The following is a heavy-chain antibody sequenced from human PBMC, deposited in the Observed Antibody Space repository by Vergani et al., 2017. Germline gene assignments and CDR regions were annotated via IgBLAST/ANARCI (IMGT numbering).Heavy chain of an antibody. Sequence: QVQLQQSGPGLVKPSPTLSLTCAISGDSVSSNSAAWNWIRQSPSRGLEWLGRTYYRPNWYNDYAVSVKSRITINPATSKNQFSLQLNSVTPEDTAVYYCARVVASGLRWFGELDKGDNWFDPWGQGTLVTVSS. J-gene: IGHJ5*02. CDR3: ARVVASGLRWFGELDKGDNWFDP. V-gene: IGHV6-1*01. D-gene: IGHD3-10*01. CDR2: TYYRPNWYN. CDR1: GDSVSSNSAA.